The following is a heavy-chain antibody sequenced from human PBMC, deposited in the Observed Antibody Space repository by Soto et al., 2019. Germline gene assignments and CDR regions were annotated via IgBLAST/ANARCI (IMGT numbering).Heavy chain of an antibody. CDR3: ARDRCSSTGCYPGNWFAP. CDR1: GGSISSGGYY. CDR2: IYYSGST. D-gene: IGHD2-2*01. J-gene: IGHJ5*02. Sequence: SETLSLTCTVSGGSISSGGYYWSWIRQHPGKGLEWIGYIYYSGSTYYNPSLKSRVTISVDTSKNQFSLKLSSVTAADTAVFYCARDRCSSTGCYPGNWFAPWGQGTLVTVSS. V-gene: IGHV4-31*03.